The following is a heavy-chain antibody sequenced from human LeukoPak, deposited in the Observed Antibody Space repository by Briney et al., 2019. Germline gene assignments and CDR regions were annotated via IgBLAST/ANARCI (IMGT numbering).Heavy chain of an antibody. J-gene: IGHJ4*02. V-gene: IGHV4-31*03. CDR1: GGSISSGGYY. CDR2: IYYSGST. D-gene: IGHD3-10*01. Sequence: PSQTLSLTCTVPGGSISSGGYYWSWIRQHPGKGLEWIGYIYYSGSTYYNPSLKSRVTISVDTSKNQFSLKLSSVTAADTAVYYCARGPFGDYFDYWGQGTLVTVSS. CDR3: ARGPFGDYFDY.